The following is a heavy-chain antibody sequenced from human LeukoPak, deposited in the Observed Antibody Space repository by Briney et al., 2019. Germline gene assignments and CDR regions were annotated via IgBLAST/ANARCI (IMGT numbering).Heavy chain of an antibody. CDR3: ARDFPFWAVANPFDL. D-gene: IGHD4-11*01. J-gene: IGHJ3*01. CDR2: IDTSGTT. CDR1: GGSISIGSFY. Sequence: SQTLSLTCSVSGGSISIGSFYWRSIRQPAGTGLEWLGRIDTSGTTNYNPSLKSRVTISKDTSKNKFSLKLSSLTAADPAMYYCARDFPFWAVANPFDLWAQGTMVTVSS. V-gene: IGHV4-61*02.